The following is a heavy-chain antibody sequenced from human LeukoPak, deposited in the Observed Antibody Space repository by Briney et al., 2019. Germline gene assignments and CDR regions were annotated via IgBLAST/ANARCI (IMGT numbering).Heavy chain of an antibody. CDR1: GFSFNNYA. D-gene: IGHD3-16*01. CDR2: ISYDGGDK. Sequence: GGSLRLSCAASGFSFNNYAMYWVRQAPGKGLEWVALISYDGGDKYYAESMKGRITISIDNAENTLYLQMNNLRPDDTAFYFCVKEGVEYSYSYGDYWGQGTLVTVSS. J-gene: IGHJ4*02. V-gene: IGHV3-30*18. CDR3: VKEGVEYSYSYGDY.